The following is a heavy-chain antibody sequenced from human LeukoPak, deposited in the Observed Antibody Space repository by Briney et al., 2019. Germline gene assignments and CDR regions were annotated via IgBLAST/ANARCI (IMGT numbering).Heavy chain of an antibody. CDR2: IIPIFGTA. Sequence: GASVKVSCKASGGTFSSYAIGWVRQAPGQGLEWMGGIIPIFGTANYEQKFQGRVTITADESTSTAYMELSSLRSEDTAVYYCARDLGVGAKSWGQGTLVSVSS. CDR3: ARDLGVGAKS. CDR1: GGTFSSYA. J-gene: IGHJ4*02. V-gene: IGHV1-69*01. D-gene: IGHD1-26*01.